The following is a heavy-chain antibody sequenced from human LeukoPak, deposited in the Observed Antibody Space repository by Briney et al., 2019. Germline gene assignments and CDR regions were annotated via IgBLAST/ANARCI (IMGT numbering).Heavy chain of an antibody. D-gene: IGHD6-19*01. CDR2: MYYSGST. J-gene: IGHJ4*02. Sequence: SETLSLTCTVSGGSISSSSYYWGWIRQTPGKGLEWIGSMYYSGSTYYNPSLKSRVTISVDTSKNQFSLELSSVTAADTAVYYCARQIWGSSGSNDYWGQGTLVTVSS. CDR1: GGSISSSSYY. CDR3: ARQIWGSSGSNDY. V-gene: IGHV4-39*07.